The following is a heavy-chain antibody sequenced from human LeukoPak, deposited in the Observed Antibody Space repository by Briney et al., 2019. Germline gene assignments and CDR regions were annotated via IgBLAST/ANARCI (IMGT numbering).Heavy chain of an antibody. D-gene: IGHD2/OR15-2a*01. J-gene: IGHJ4*02. CDR1: GGSISSSSYY. CDR2: IYYSGST. V-gene: IGHV4-39*01. CDR3: ARRRHESGTSYPSYFDY. Sequence: SETLSLTCTVSGGSISSSSYYWGWIRQPPGKGLEWIGNIYYSGSTYYNPSLKSRVTISVDMSKNQFSLKLSSVTAADTAVYYCARRRHESGTSYPSYFDYWGQGTLVTVSS.